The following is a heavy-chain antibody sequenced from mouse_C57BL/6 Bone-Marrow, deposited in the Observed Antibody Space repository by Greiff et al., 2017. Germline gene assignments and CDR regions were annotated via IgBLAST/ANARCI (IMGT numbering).Heavy chain of an antibody. CDR2: IDPNSGGT. V-gene: IGHV1-72*01. J-gene: IGHJ2*01. CDR1: GYTFTSYW. D-gene: IGHD1-1*01. Sequence: VQLQQSGAELVKPGASVKLSCKASGYTFTSYWMHWVKQRPGRGLEWIGRIDPNSGGTKYNEKFKSKATLTVDKPSSTAYMQLSSLTSEDSAVYYCARRRLLRCYYFDYWGQGTTLTVSS. CDR3: ARRRLLRCYYFDY.